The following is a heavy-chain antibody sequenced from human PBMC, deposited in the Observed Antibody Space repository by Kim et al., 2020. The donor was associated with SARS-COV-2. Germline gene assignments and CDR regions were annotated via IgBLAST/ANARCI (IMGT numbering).Heavy chain of an antibody. Sequence: GGSLRLSCAASGFTFGDYGMSWVRQAPGKGLEWVSGINWNGGSTGYADSVKGRFTISRDNAKNSLYLQMNSLRAEDTALYYCAREGPLLRHCSSTSCYAFDYWGQGTLVTVSS. D-gene: IGHD2-2*01. J-gene: IGHJ4*02. V-gene: IGHV3-20*04. CDR3: AREGPLLRHCSSTSCYAFDY. CDR2: INWNGGST. CDR1: GFTFGDYG.